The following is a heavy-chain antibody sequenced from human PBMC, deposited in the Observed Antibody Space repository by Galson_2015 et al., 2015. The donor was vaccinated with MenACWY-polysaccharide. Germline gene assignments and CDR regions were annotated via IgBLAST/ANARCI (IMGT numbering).Heavy chain of an antibody. D-gene: IGHD3-10*01. CDR3: VGPLGRGGTGGYGMDA. Sequence: SLRLSCAASGLTFSNNWIHWVRQAPGKGLVWVSRINSDASSTAYADSVKGRFTISRDNAKNTLYLQMNSLRVEDTAVYYCVGPLGRGGTGGYGMDAWGQGTTVTVSS. J-gene: IGHJ6*02. CDR1: GLTFSNNW. V-gene: IGHV3-74*01. CDR2: INSDASST.